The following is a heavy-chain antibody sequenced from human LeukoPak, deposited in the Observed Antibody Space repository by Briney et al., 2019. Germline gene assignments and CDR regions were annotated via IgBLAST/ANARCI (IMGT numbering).Heavy chain of an antibody. Sequence: SETLSLTCTVSGGSISSYYWSWIRQPAGKGLEWIGRIYTSGSTNYNPSLKSRVTISVDTSKNQFSLILTSVTAPDTAVYYCATRRGWYRYDSWGQGTLVTVSS. CDR2: IYTSGST. V-gene: IGHV4-4*07. CDR1: GGSISSYY. D-gene: IGHD6-13*01. J-gene: IGHJ4*02. CDR3: ATRRGWYRYDS.